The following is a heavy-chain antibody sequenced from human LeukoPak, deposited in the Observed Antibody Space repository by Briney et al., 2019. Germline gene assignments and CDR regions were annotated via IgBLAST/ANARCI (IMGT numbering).Heavy chain of an antibody. CDR3: ARGYFDTSGSSNPFDY. V-gene: IGHV4-4*09. CDR1: GDSISGYY. Sequence: SETLSLTFTVSGDSISGYYWSWIRQTPGRGLEWIASIHSSGTTKYNPSLKSRVTMSVDTSKNQFSLRLTSVTAADTAVYFCARGYFDTSGSSNPFDYWGQGALVTVSS. CDR2: IHSSGTT. J-gene: IGHJ4*02. D-gene: IGHD3-22*01.